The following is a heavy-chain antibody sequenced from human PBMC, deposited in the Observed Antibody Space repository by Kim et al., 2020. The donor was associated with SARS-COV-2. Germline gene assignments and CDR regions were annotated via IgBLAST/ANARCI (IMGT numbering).Heavy chain of an antibody. D-gene: IGHD3-3*01. V-gene: IGHV4-39*01. CDR3: ASITIFGVVHLRYYYYGMDV. CDR1: GGSISSSSYY. Sequence: SETLSLTCTVSGGSISSSSYYWGWIRQPPGKGLEWIGSIYYSGSTYYNPSLKSRVTISVDTSKNQFSLKLSSVTAADTAVYYCASITIFGVVHLRYYYYGMDVWGQGTTVTVSS. CDR2: IYYSGST. J-gene: IGHJ6*02.